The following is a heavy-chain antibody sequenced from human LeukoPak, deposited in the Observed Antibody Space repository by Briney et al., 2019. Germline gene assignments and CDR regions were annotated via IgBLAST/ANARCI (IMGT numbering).Heavy chain of an antibody. D-gene: IGHD6-6*01. CDR2: ISGSGGST. J-gene: IGHJ4*02. Sequence: GGSLRLSCAASGFTFSSSAMSWVRQAPGKRLEWVASISGSGGSTYYADSVKGRFTISRDNSKNTLSLQMNSLRADDTAIYYCAKGTYSSSPRDYWGQGTLVTVSS. CDR3: AKGTYSSSPRDY. V-gene: IGHV3-23*01. CDR1: GFTFSSSA.